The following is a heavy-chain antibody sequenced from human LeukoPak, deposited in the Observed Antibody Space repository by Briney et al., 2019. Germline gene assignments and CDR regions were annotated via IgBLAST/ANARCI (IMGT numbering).Heavy chain of an antibody. CDR1: GFTFSNYS. J-gene: IGHJ5*02. CDR3: ARKFDCSSTSCEGA. D-gene: IGHD2-2*01. V-gene: IGHV3-48*01. CDR2: ISSNSRTI. Sequence: GGSLRLSCAASGFTFSNYSMNWVRQAPGKGLEWVSYISSNSRTIYYGDSVKGRFTISRDNARNSLYLQMSSLRAEDTAVYYCARKFDCSSTSCEGAWGQGTLVTVSS.